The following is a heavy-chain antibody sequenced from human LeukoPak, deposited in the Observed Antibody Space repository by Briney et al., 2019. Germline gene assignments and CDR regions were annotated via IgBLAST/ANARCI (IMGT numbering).Heavy chain of an antibody. J-gene: IGHJ4*02. Sequence: QTGASLRLSCAASGFTFSNYALSWVRQAPGKGLEWVSTISGGGGRTFYADSVKGRFTVSRDNSKNTLYLQMSSLRAEDTAIYYRAKYCSGDCSRRTFDCWGQGTLVTVSS. D-gene: IGHD2-21*02. CDR1: GFTFSNYA. CDR3: AKYCSGDCSRRTFDC. CDR2: ISGGGGRT. V-gene: IGHV3-23*01.